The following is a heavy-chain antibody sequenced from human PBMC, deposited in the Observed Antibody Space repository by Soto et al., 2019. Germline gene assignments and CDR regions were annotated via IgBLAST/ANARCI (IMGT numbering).Heavy chain of an antibody. CDR3: ASIGDPPLDF. V-gene: IGHV3-74*01. J-gene: IGHJ4*02. D-gene: IGHD3-3*01. CDR2: INGDGRTT. Sequence: EVQLVESGGVLVQPGGSLRLSCAASGFTFSDHWMHWVRKATGKGLVWVSRINGDGRTTDYADSVKGRFTISRDNAKNTLYLQMNSLRVEDTAVYYCASIGDPPLDFWGQGTLVTVSS. CDR1: GFTFSDHW.